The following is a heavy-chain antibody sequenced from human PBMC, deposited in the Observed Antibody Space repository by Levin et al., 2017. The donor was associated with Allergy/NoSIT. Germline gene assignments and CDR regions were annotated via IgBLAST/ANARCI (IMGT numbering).Heavy chain of an antibody. V-gene: IGHV4-39*01. D-gene: IGHD2-2*01. CDR1: GGSISSSSYY. J-gene: IGHJ4*02. Sequence: PSETLSLTCTVSGGSISSSSYYWGWIRQPPGKGLEWIGSIYYSGSTYYNPSLKSRVTISVDTSKNQFSLKLSSVTAADTAGYYCARHFEVPAAFFDYWGQGTLVTVSS. CDR3: ARHFEVPAAFFDY. CDR2: IYYSGST.